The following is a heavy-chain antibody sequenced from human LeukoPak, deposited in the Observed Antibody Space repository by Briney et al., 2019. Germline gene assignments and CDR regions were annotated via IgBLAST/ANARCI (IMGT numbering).Heavy chain of an antibody. J-gene: IGHJ4*02. V-gene: IGHV3-74*01. Sequence: GGSLRLSCAASGFTFSSYWMHWVRQAPGKGLVWVSRINSDGSSTSYADSVKGRFTISRDNAKNSLYLQMNSLRAEDTALYYCAKRSFKGYYFDYWGQGTLVTVSS. CDR3: AKRSFKGYYFDY. D-gene: IGHD2-15*01. CDR1: GFTFSSYW. CDR2: INSDGSST.